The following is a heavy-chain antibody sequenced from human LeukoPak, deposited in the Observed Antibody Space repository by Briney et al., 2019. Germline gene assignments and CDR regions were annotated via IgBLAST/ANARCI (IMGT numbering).Heavy chain of an antibody. J-gene: IGHJ6*02. Sequence: SETPSLTPTVSGGSPRSYNWSCISQPPGEGLERIGYIYYSGSTNYNPSPKSRGTIAVDTSKYQCSLQLSSVTAADTAVYYCPRDRLYCSGGSCYPTKAGALSKYYYYYYGMDVWGQGTTVTVSS. V-gene: IGHV4-59*01. CDR1: GGSPRSYN. D-gene: IGHD2-15*01. CDR3: PRDRLYCSGGSCYPTKAGALSKYYYYYYGMDV. CDR2: IYYSGST.